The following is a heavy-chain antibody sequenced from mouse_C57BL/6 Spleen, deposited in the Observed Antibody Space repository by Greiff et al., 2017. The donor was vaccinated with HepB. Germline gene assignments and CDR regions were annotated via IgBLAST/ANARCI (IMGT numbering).Heavy chain of an antibody. CDR3: ARPVIRDRRYFDV. CDR2: IDPSDSYT. V-gene: IGHV1-69*01. Sequence: QVQLQQPGAELVMPGASVKLSCKASGYTFTSYWMHWVKQRPGQGLEWIGEIDPSDSYTNYNHKFKGKSTLTVDKASSTAYMQLSSLTSEDSAVYYCARPVIRDRRYFDVWGTGTTVTVSS. J-gene: IGHJ1*03. CDR1: GYTFTSYW. D-gene: IGHD1-1*01.